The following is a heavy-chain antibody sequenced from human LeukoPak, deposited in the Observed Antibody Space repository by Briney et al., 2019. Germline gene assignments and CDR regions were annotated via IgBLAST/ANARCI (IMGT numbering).Heavy chain of an antibody. CDR2: INPNSGGT. D-gene: IGHD4-17*01. Sequence: ASVKVSCKASGYTFTGYYMHWVRQAPGQGLEWMGRINPNSGGTNHAQKFQGRVTMTRDTSISTAYMELSRLRSDDTAVYYCARELIRTTVTFDPWGQGTLVTVSS. CDR1: GYTFTGYY. J-gene: IGHJ5*02. V-gene: IGHV1-2*06. CDR3: ARELIRTTVTFDP.